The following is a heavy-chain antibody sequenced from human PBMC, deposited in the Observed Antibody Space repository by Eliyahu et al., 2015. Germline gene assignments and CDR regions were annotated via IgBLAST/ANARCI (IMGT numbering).Heavy chain of an antibody. CDR3: ARXXPAMAAGMNAFDL. CDR1: GGTFSTHA. V-gene: IGHV1-69*01. J-gene: IGHJ3*01. CDR2: IIPVFGVP. Sequence: EVKKPGASMKVSCMTPGGTFSTHAVNWVRQTPGQGLQWLGGIIPVFGVPNYAPQFRDRVTXTADDSTSTVYLELNSLKFEXPXVYYCARXXPAMAAGMNAFDLWGQGTLVTVSS. D-gene: IGHD5-18*01.